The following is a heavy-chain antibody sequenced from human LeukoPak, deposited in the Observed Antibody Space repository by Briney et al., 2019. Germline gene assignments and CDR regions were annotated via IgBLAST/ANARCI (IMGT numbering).Heavy chain of an antibody. CDR1: GFTFSNYG. CDR2: ISSSGSTI. V-gene: IGHV3-48*04. Sequence: GGTLRLSCAASGFTFSNYGMSWVRQAPGKGLEWVSYISSSGSTIYYADSVKGRFTISRDNAKNSLYLQMSSLRAEDTAVYYCARDTAMAHYYYYYMDVWGKGTTVTVSS. J-gene: IGHJ6*03. D-gene: IGHD5-18*01. CDR3: ARDTAMAHYYYYYMDV.